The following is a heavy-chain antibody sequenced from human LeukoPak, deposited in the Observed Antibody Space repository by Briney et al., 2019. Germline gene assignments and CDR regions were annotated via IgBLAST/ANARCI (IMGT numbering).Heavy chain of an antibody. CDR2: INPNNGGT. CDR1: GYTFTTYY. J-gene: IGHJ6*02. V-gene: IGHV1-2*02. D-gene: IGHD2/OR15-2a*01. CDR3: ARVTIYLCLECGMDV. Sequence: GASVKVSCKASGYTFTTYYMHWVRQAPGQGLEWVGWINPNNGGTIYAQKFQGRVTMTRDTSISTAYMELSRLRSDDTAVYYCARVTIYLCLECGMDVWGQGTTVTVSS.